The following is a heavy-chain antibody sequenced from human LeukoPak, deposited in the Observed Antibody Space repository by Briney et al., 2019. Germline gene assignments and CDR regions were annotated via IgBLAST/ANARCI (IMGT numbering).Heavy chain of an antibody. J-gene: IGHJ4*02. CDR1: GFTVSSNY. CDR2: IYSGGST. V-gene: IGHV3-66*01. Sequence: PGGSLRLSCAASGFTVSSNYMSWVRQAPGKGLEWVSVIYSGGSTYYADSVKGRFTVSRDNSKNTLYLQMNSLRAEDTAVYYCASNYGSSLYFDYWDQGTLVTVSS. D-gene: IGHD3-10*01. CDR3: ASNYGSSLYFDY.